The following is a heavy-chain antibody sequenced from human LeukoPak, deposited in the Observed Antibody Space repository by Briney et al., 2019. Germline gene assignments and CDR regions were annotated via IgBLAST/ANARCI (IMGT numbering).Heavy chain of an antibody. CDR2: INHSGST. D-gene: IGHD6-13*01. CDR3: ARLPRRGYSSSWYKFDP. V-gene: IGHV4-34*01. CDR1: GGSFSGYY. Sequence: SETLSLTCAVYGGSFSGYYWSWIRQPPGKGLEWIGEINHSGSTNYNPSLKGRVTISVDTSKNQFSLKLSSVTAADTAVYYCARLPRRGYSSSWYKFDPWGQGTLVTVSS. J-gene: IGHJ5*02.